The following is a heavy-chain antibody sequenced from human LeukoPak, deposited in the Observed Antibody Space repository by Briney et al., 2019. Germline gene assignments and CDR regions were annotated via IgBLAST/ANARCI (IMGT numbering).Heavy chain of an antibody. CDR1: GGSISSYY. D-gene: IGHD5-24*01. V-gene: IGHV4-59*12. CDR3: AREDAEQMDNSFDI. J-gene: IGHJ3*02. Sequence: SETLSLTCTVSGGSISSYYWSWIRQPPGKGLEWIGYIHYSGSTNYNPSLKSRVTISVDTSKNQFSLKLRSVTAADTAVYYCAREDAEQMDNSFDIWGQGTMVTVSS. CDR2: IHYSGST.